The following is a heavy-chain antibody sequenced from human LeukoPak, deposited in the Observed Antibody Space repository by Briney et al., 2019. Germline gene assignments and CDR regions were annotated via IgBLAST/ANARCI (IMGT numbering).Heavy chain of an antibody. D-gene: IGHD3-10*01. CDR1: GFTFSSYG. CDR3: GKRELWHGSGEDA. J-gene: IGHJ6*02. V-gene: IGHV3-23*01. CDR2: ISGSGDRT. Sequence: PGRSLRLSCAASGFTFSSYGMHWVRQAPGKGLEWVSAISGSGDRTYYAESVKGRFSISRDNSKNTLYLQMHSLRAEDTAVYYCGKRELWHGSGEDAWGQGTTVTVSS.